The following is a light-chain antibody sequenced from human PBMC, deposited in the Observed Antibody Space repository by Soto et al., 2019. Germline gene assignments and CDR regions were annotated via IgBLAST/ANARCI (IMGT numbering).Light chain of an antibody. V-gene: IGLV1-40*01. Sequence: QSELTQPPSVSGAPGQRVTISCTGTSSNIGAGHDVNWYQQIPGTAPKLLTHGNNSRPSGVPDRFSVSKSGTSASLAITGLQAEDETDYYCQSFDSSLSIYIFGTGTKLTVL. CDR3: QSFDSSLSIYI. CDR1: SSNIGAGHD. CDR2: GNN. J-gene: IGLJ1*01.